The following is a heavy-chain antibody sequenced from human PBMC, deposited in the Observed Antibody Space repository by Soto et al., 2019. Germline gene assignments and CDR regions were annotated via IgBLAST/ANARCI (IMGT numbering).Heavy chain of an antibody. D-gene: IGHD2-2*01. CDR3: ARGCSSTSCLLRGGYYYYGMDV. CDR1: GGTFSSYA. Sequence: SVKVSCKASGGTFSSYAISWVRQAPGQGLEWMGGIIPIFGTANYAQKFQGRVTITADESTSTAYMELSSLRSEDTAVYYCARGCSSTSCLLRGGYYYYGMDVWGQGTTVTVSS. CDR2: IIPIFGTA. V-gene: IGHV1-69*13. J-gene: IGHJ6*02.